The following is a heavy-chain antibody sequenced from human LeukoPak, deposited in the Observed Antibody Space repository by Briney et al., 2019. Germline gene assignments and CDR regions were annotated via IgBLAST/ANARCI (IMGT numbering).Heavy chain of an antibody. D-gene: IGHD6-6*01. J-gene: IGHJ5*02. CDR2: IYYSGST. CDR1: GGSISSSSYY. Sequence: SETLSLTCTVSGGSISSSSYYWGWIRQPPGKGLERIGSIYYSGSTYYNPSLKSRVTISVDTSKNQFSLKLSSVTAADTAVYYCASPMIGSSSSHHNWFDPWGQGTLVTVSS. CDR3: ASPMIGSSSSHHNWFDP. V-gene: IGHV4-39*01.